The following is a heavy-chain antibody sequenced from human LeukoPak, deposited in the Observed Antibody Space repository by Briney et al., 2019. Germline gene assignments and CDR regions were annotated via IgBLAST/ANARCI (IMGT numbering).Heavy chain of an antibody. CDR3: ARHIAPLGYDFWSGPGGYFDY. J-gene: IGHJ4*02. V-gene: IGHV5-10-1*01. CDR2: IATSDSNN. D-gene: IGHD3-3*01. CDR1: GYISTCYW. Sequence: KGGASLKISWEAGGYISTCYWHSLRRQIPGEGLEWMGRIATSDSNNNYSPSFQGHVTISADKSISTAYLQWSSLKASDTAMYYCARHIAPLGYDFWSGPGGYFDYWGQGTLVTVSS.